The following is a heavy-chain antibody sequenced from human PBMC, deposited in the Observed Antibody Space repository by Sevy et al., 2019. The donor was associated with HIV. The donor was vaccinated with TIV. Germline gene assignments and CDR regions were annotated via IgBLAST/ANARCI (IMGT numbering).Heavy chain of an antibody. J-gene: IGHJ4*02. CDR1: GDSFSSYF. D-gene: IGHD7-27*01. V-gene: IGHV4-4*07. CDR3: ARSNWVTATNGFSKSYYFDY. Sequence: SETLSLTCTVSGDSFSSYFWAWIRQPAGKGLEWIGRINTSGSTNYNPSLKRGVTMSVDTSKSQFSLKVTSLTAADTAIYFCARSNWVTATNGFSKSYYFDYWGQGPLVTVSS. CDR2: INTSGST.